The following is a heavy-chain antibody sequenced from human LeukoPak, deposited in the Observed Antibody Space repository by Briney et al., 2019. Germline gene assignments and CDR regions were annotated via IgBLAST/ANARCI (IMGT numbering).Heavy chain of an antibody. V-gene: IGHV4-61*02. CDR1: GGSVSSGSHF. Sequence: PSQTLSLTCTVSGGSVSSGSHFWNWFRQPAGRTLEWIGRMSTRGDTNYNPSLRSRVTISTDTSKNHFSLELNSVIAADTAVYYCARQVATKGEWAFDIWGQGTLVTVSS. J-gene: IGHJ3*02. CDR2: MSTRGDT. D-gene: IGHD5-12*01. CDR3: ARQVATKGEWAFDI.